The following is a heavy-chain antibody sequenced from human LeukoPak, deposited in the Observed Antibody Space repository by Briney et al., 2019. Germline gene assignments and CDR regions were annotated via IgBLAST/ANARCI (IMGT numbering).Heavy chain of an antibody. CDR3: ASGAVVTAISSDY. Sequence: SCKASGYTFTGYYMHWVRQAPGKGLEWVAVISYDGSNKYYADSVKGRFTISRDNSKNTLYLQMNSLRAEDTAVYYCASGAVVTAISSDYWGQGTLVTVSS. D-gene: IGHD2-21*02. CDR2: ISYDGSNK. J-gene: IGHJ4*02. V-gene: IGHV3-30-3*01. CDR1: GYTFTGYY.